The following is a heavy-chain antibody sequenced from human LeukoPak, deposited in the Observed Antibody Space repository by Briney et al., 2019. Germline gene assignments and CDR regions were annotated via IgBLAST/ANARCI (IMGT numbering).Heavy chain of an antibody. CDR3: ARATSHRSYFDY. Sequence: SETLSLTCTVSGGSISGYYLTWIRQPPGKGLEWIGYSYYSGSTNYNPSLESRVTISVDTSANQFSLKLSSVTAADTAVYYCARATSHRSYFDYWGQGALVTVSS. J-gene: IGHJ4*02. CDR2: SYYSGST. V-gene: IGHV4-59*01. CDR1: GGSISGYY. D-gene: IGHD2-2*01.